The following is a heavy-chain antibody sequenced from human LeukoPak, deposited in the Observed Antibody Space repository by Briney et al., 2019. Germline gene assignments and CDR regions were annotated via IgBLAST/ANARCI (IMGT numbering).Heavy chain of an antibody. CDR2: ISGSGGST. CDR3: AKDGQGGSTAFDY. V-gene: IGHV3-23*01. CDR1: AFTFSSYA. Sequence: GGSLRLSCAASAFTFSSYAMSWVRQAPGKGLEWVSAISGSGGSTYYADSVKGRFTISRDNSKNTLYLQMNSLRAEDTAVYYCAKDGQGGSTAFDYWGQGTLVTVSS. J-gene: IGHJ4*02. D-gene: IGHD5-12*01.